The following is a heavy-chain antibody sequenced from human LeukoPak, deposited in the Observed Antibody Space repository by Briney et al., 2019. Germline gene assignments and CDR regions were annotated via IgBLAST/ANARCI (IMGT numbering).Heavy chain of an antibody. Sequence: SEALSLTCTVSRGSISSYYWSWIRQPPGKGLERIGYIYYSGSTNYNPSLKSRVTISVDTSKNQFSLKLSSVTAADTAVYYCARRRRWLQLNYFDYWGQGTLVTVSS. V-gene: IGHV4-59*12. CDR1: RGSISSYY. J-gene: IGHJ4*02. D-gene: IGHD5-24*01. CDR2: IYYSGST. CDR3: ARRRRWLQLNYFDY.